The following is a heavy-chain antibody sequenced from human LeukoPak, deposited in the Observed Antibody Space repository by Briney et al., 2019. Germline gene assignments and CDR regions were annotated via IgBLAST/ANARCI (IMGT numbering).Heavy chain of an antibody. Sequence: SETLSLTCTVSGGSISSSSYYWGWIRQPPGKGLEWIGSIYYSGSTYYNPSLKSRVTISVDTSKNQFSLKLSSVTAADTAVYYCARSGDPGAFDIWGQGTMVTVSS. CDR3: ARSGDPGAFDI. V-gene: IGHV4-39*07. J-gene: IGHJ3*02. D-gene: IGHD2-21*01. CDR2: IYYSGST. CDR1: GGSISSSSYY.